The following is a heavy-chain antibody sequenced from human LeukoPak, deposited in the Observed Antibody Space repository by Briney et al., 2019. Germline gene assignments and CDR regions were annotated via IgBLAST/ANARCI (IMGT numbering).Heavy chain of an antibody. CDR1: GYTFTSYA. Sequence: ASVNVSCTASGYTFTSYAMHWVRQAPGQRLEWMGWINAGNGNTKYSQKFQGRVTITRDTSASTAYMELSSLRSEDTAVYYCAREVKREELWFDPWGQGTLVTVSS. CDR3: AREVKREELWFDP. V-gene: IGHV1-3*01. D-gene: IGHD4-23*01. CDR2: INAGNGNT. J-gene: IGHJ5*02.